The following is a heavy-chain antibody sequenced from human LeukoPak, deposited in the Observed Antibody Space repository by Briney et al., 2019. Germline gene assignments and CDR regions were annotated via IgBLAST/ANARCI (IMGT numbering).Heavy chain of an antibody. CDR3: ARKAVTGYYFDY. D-gene: IGHD6-19*01. J-gene: IGHJ4*02. CDR2: IYTDGST. CDR1: GGSISNGNYY. V-gene: IGHV4-61*02. Sequence: PSQTLSLTCTVSGGSISNGNYYLRWIRHPAGKGLEYIGRIYTDGSTHYNPSLKSRVTISVDTSRNQFSLSLSSVTAADTAVYYCARKAVTGYYFDYWGQGTLVTVSS.